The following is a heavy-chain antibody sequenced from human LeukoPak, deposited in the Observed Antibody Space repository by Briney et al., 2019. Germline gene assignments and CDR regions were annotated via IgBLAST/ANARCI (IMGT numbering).Heavy chain of an antibody. CDR3: ARVRDGSGSYYSYYYYMDV. D-gene: IGHD3-10*01. CDR1: GFTLSNYW. V-gene: IGHV3-48*04. CDR2: ISSSGSTI. Sequence: GGSLRLSCAASGFTLSNYWMNWVRQAPGKGLEWVSYISSSGSTIYYADSVKGRFTISRDNAKNSLYLQMNSLRAEDTAVYYCARVRDGSGSYYSYYYYMDVWGKGTTVTISS. J-gene: IGHJ6*03.